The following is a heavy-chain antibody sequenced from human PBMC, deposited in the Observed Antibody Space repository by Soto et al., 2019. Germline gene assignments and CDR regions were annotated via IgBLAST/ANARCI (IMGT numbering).Heavy chain of an antibody. D-gene: IGHD4-4*01. CDR2: TYYRSTWYN. V-gene: IGHV6-1*01. CDR3: ARDPPDFHSAFDY. Sequence: SQTLSLTCAISGDSVSSNSAAWNWIRQSPSRGLEWLGRTYYRSTWYNDYAESVKSRITINPDTSKNQFSLHLNSVTPEDTAVYYCARDPPDFHSAFDYWGQGTLVTVSS. J-gene: IGHJ4*02. CDR1: GDSVSSNSAA.